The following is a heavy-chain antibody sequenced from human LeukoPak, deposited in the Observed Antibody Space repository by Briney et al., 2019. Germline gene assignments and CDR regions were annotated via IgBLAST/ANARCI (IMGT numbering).Heavy chain of an antibody. CDR2: AYHSGST. J-gene: IGHJ4*02. V-gene: IGHV4-39*01. CDR1: GDSISSSRYC. CDR3: LAYYSLSGNYYNGIDY. D-gene: IGHD3-10*01. Sequence: SETLSLTCSVSGDSISSSRYCWGWIRQPPGKGLEWIGSAYHSGSTHYNPSLNSRITISVNTSKNQFSLRLRSVTAADTALYFCLAYYSLSGNYYNGIDYWGQGTLVTVSS.